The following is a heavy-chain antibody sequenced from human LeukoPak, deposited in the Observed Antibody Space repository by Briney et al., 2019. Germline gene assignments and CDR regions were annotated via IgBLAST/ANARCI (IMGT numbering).Heavy chain of an antibody. CDR3: STPPSRVCSDGACHFDS. CDR1: GFSFAVYA. J-gene: IGHJ4*02. Sequence: GGSLRLLCTASGFSFAVYAMNSVRQVPRKGLEWVAGVNWNGGLTDYADSVKGRFTLSRDDAKNSLYLDMNNLRAEDTALYYCSTPPSRVCSDGACHFDSWGQGTLVTVSS. CDR2: VNWNGGLT. D-gene: IGHD2-8*01. V-gene: IGHV3-20*04.